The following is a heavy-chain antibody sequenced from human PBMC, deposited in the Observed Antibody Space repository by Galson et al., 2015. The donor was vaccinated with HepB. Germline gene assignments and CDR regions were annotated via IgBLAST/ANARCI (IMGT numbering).Heavy chain of an antibody. V-gene: IGHV1-69*04. Sequence: SVKVSCKASGGTFSSYAISWVRQAPGQGLEWMGRIIPILGIANYAQKFQGRVTITADKSTSTAYMELSSLRSEYTAVYYCARDREEEDGGALGMDVGGQGTTVTVSS. CDR2: IIPILGIA. CDR1: GGTFSSYA. J-gene: IGHJ6*02. D-gene: IGHD2-15*01. CDR3: ARDREEEDGGALGMDV.